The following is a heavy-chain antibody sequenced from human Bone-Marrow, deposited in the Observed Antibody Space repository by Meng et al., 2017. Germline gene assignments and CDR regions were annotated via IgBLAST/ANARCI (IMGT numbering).Heavy chain of an antibody. Sequence: ASVKVSCKASGYTFTGYYMHWARQAPGQGLEWMGRINPNSGGTNYAQKFQGRVTMTRDTSISTAYMELSRLRSDDTAVYYCARWRTAYSSGYDYWGQGTLVTVSS. CDR2: INPNSGGT. V-gene: IGHV1-2*06. CDR1: GYTFTGYY. J-gene: IGHJ4*02. CDR3: ARWRTAYSSGYDY. D-gene: IGHD6-19*01.